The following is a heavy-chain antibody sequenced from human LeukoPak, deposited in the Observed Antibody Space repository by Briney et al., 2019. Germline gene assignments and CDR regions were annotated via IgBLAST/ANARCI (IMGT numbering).Heavy chain of an antibody. CDR2: MNPNSGNT. D-gene: IGHD1-26*01. V-gene: IGHV1-8*01. Sequence: ASVKVSCKASGYTFTSYDTNWVRRATGQGLEWMGWMNPNSGNTGYAQKFQGRVTMTRNTSISTAYMELSSLRSEDTAVYYCATSHSWELLYDYWGQGTLVTVSS. J-gene: IGHJ4*02. CDR1: GYTFTSYD. CDR3: ATSHSWELLYDY.